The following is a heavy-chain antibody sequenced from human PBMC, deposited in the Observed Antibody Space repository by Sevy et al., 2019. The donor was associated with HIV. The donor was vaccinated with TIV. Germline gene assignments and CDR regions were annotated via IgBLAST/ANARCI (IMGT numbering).Heavy chain of an antibody. D-gene: IGHD3-16*01. Sequence: SETLSLTCTVSGDSIRRSDDYWGWIRQPPEKGLEWIGSVYSSGSSYSNPSFKSRVTMSIDTSRNLFSLKLTSVTAADTALYYRARSPIAASGAKFDTWGPGTLVTVSS. V-gene: IGHV4-39*01. CDR1: GDSIRRSDDY. J-gene: IGHJ5*02. CDR3: ARSPIAASGAKFDT. CDR2: VYSSGSS.